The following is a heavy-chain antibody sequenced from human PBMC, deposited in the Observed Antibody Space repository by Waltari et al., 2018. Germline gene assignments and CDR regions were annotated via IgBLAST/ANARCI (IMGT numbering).Heavy chain of an antibody. J-gene: IGHJ3*01. D-gene: IGHD3-3*01. V-gene: IGHV4-39*07. CDR2: IYNSGTT. CDR3: ARASTAIFGVVITGYNI. Sequence: QLQESGPGLVKPSETVSLTCSVSGDSIMKNNYHWGWIRQPPGKGRGWSGSIYNSGTTYYNPSLKSRVTISLDASRNQFSLRLSSVTAADTAVYYCARASTAIFGVVITGYNIWGQGTVVTVSS. CDR1: GDSIMKNNYH.